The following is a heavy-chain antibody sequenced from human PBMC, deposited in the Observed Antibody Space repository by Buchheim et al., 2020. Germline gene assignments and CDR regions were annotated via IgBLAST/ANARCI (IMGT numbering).Heavy chain of an antibody. Sequence: VQLVESGGGLVQPGGSLRLSCAASGFTVSSNYMSWVRQAPGKGLEWVSYISSSGSTIYYADSVKGRFTISRDNAKNSLYLQMNSLRAEDTAVYYCAREDYDYVWGSYRYSYYYYGMDVWGQGTT. CDR1: GFTVSSNY. CDR3: AREDYDYVWGSYRYSYYYYGMDV. CDR2: ISSSGSTI. V-gene: IGHV3-11*01. D-gene: IGHD3-16*02. J-gene: IGHJ6*02.